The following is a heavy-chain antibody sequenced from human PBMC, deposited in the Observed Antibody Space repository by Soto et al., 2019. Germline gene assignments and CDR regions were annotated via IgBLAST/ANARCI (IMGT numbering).Heavy chain of an antibody. D-gene: IGHD4-17*01. CDR1: GGSISSYY. Sequence: PSETLSLTCSVSGGSISSYYWSWIRQPPGKGLEWIGYIYYSGSTNYNPSLKSRVTISVDTSKNQFSLKLSSVTAADTAVYSCAREALRWSHGMDVWGQGTTVTVSS. J-gene: IGHJ6*02. V-gene: IGHV4-59*01. CDR2: IYYSGST. CDR3: AREALRWSHGMDV.